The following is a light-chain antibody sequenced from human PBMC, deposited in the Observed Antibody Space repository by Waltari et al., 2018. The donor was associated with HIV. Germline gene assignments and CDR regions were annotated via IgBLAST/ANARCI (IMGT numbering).Light chain of an antibody. Sequence: DIQMTQSPSSLSASVGDRVTITCRASQGIKNYLAWFQQKQGRAPKSLIEAASRWQSGAPSSFSGSGSGTDFTLTISSLQPEDFATYYCHQYNSYPLTFGGGTKVEIK. CDR3: HQYNSYPLT. CDR1: QGIKNY. J-gene: IGKJ4*01. CDR2: AAS. V-gene: IGKV1-16*01.